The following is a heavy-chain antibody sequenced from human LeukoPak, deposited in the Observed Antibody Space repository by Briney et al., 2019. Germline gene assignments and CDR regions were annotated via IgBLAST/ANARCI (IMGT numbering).Heavy chain of an antibody. Sequence: PGGSLRLSCAASGFSFSGYSMHWVRQAPGKGLEWVALISYDGSYTYYPESVKGRFTVSRDNSRNILYVQMNSLRTDDTAVYYCARDGGYDYWGQGTLVNVSS. J-gene: IGHJ4*02. CDR2: ISYDGSYT. CDR3: ARDGGYDY. CDR1: GFSFSGYS. D-gene: IGHD5-12*01. V-gene: IGHV3-30*04.